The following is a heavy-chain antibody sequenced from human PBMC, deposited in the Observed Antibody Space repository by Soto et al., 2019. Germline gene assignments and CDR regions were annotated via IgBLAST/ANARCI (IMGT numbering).Heavy chain of an antibody. CDR3: ARRKDDMYYYYYYGMDV. D-gene: IGHD1-1*01. Sequence: ASVKVSCKASGYTFTSYDINWVRQATGQGLEWMGWMNPNSGNTGYAQKFQGRVTMTRNTSISTAYMELSSLRSEDTAVYYCARRKDDMYYYYYYGMDVWGQGTTVTVSS. CDR1: GYTFTSYD. V-gene: IGHV1-8*01. J-gene: IGHJ6*02. CDR2: MNPNSGNT.